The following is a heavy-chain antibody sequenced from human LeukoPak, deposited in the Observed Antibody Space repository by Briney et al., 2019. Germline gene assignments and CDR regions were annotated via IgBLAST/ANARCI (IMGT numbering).Heavy chain of an antibody. CDR2: ISYDGSNK. CDR1: GFTFSSYE. V-gene: IGHV3-30-3*01. D-gene: IGHD4-17*01. Sequence: PGRSLRLSCTASGFTFSSYELTWVRQAPGKGLEWVAVISYDGSNKYYADSVKGRFTISRDNSKNTLYLQMNSLRAEDTAVYYCARDLLRGTVTTGYFDYWGQGTLVTVSS. CDR3: ARDLLRGTVTTGYFDY. J-gene: IGHJ4*02.